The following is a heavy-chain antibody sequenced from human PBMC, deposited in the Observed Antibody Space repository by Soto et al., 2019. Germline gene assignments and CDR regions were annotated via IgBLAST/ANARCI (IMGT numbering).Heavy chain of an antibody. Sequence: GASVKVSCKASGYTFTSYGISWVRQAPGQGLEWMGWISAYNGNTNYAQKLQGRVTMTTDTSTSTAYMELRSLRSDDTAVYYCARDFRSSTTGTTGDDAFDIWGQGTMVTVSS. D-gene: IGHD1-1*01. J-gene: IGHJ3*02. V-gene: IGHV1-18*01. CDR2: ISAYNGNT. CDR3: ARDFRSSTTGTTGDDAFDI. CDR1: GYTFTSYG.